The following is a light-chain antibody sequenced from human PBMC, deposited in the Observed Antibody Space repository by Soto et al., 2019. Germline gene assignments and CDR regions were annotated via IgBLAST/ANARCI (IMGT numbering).Light chain of an antibody. Sequence: EIVMTQSPATLSVSPGERATLSCRASRNINRKLAWYQQKPGQAPRLLISGASTRATGIPARFSGSGSGTEFTLTISSLQSEDFAVYYCPPYYDYPPLIFGGGTKVEIK. V-gene: IGKV3-15*01. CDR2: GAS. J-gene: IGKJ4*01. CDR3: PPYYDYPPLI. CDR1: RNINRK.